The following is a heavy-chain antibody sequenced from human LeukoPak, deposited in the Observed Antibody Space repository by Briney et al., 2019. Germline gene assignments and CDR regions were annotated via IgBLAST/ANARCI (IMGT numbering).Heavy chain of an antibody. CDR3: ATRPISSKDSSGWYSSFDY. V-gene: IGHV5-10-1*01. CDR2: IDPGDSYT. D-gene: IGHD6-19*01. CDR1: GYIFSTYW. Sequence: GESLKISCKGSGYIFSTYWINWVRQMPGKGMEWMGRIDPGDSYTNYSPSFQCHVTISADKSITTAYLQWSSLKASDSAMYYCATRPISSKDSSGWYSSFDYWGQGTLVTVPS. J-gene: IGHJ4*02.